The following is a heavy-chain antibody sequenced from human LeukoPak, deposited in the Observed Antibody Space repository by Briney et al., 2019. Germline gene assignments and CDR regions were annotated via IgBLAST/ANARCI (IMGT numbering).Heavy chain of an antibody. V-gene: IGHV1-2*02. CDR1: GYTFTGYY. J-gene: IGHJ3*01. D-gene: IGHD3-22*01. CDR2: INLNSSGT. Sequence: ASVKVSCMASGYTFTGYYIHWVRQAPGRGLEWMGWINLNSSGTNYAQNFQGSITMTRDTSISTAYMELSRLRSDDTAVYYCATTRRYYYDSSGPDAFDLWGQGTMVTVSS. CDR3: ATTRRYYYDSSGPDAFDL.